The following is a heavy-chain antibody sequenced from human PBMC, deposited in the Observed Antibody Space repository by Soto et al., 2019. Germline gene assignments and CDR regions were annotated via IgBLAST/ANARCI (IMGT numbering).Heavy chain of an antibody. CDR1: GYTFTSYA. J-gene: IGHJ4*02. CDR3: ARDLRSIAAASVVDY. D-gene: IGHD6-13*01. CDR2: INAGNGNT. Sequence: GASVKVSCKASGYTFTSYAMHWVRQAPGQRLEWMGWINAGNGNTKYSQKFQGRVTITRDTSASTAYMELSSLRSEDTAVYYCARDLRSIAAASVVDYWGQGTLVTVSS. V-gene: IGHV1-3*01.